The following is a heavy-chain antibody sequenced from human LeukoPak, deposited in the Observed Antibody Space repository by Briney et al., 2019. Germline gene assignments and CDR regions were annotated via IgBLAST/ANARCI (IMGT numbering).Heavy chain of an antibody. CDR2: ISGSGDST. D-gene: IGHD5-12*01. Sequence: PGGSPRLSCAASGFTFSNYAMRWVRQAPGKGLEWVSGISGSGDSTYYADSVKGRFTISRDNSKNTLYLQMNSLRAEDTAVYYCARVKGSYSGYDSHFDYWGQGTLVTVSS. V-gene: IGHV3-23*01. J-gene: IGHJ4*02. CDR1: GFTFSNYA. CDR3: ARVKGSYSGYDSHFDY.